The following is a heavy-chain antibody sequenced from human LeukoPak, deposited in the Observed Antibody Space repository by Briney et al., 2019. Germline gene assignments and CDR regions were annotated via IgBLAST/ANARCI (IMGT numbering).Heavy chain of an antibody. J-gene: IGHJ6*03. V-gene: IGHV3-23*01. CDR3: AKLGGIYPPYYSYMDV. CDR2: ISASGTIT. Sequence: GGSLRLSCATSGFTFSTYAMNWVRQAPGKGLEWVSVISASGTITNYADSVKGRFTVSRDKSKNTLVLQMDSLRAEDTAVYYCAKLGGIYPPYYSYMDVWGKGTTVTVSS. D-gene: IGHD1-1*01. CDR1: GFTFSTYA.